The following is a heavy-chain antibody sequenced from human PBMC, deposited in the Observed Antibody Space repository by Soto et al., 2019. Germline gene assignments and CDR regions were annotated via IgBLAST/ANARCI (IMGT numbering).Heavy chain of an antibody. D-gene: IGHD2-2*01. Sequence: ASVKVSCKASGYTFTSYGISWVRQAPGQGLEWMGWISAYNGNTNYAQKLQGRVTMTTDTSTSTAYMELRSLRSDDTAVYYCAGDRGIVVVPAADYWGQGTLVTVAS. CDR2: ISAYNGNT. J-gene: IGHJ4*02. CDR1: GYTFTSYG. V-gene: IGHV1-18*01. CDR3: AGDRGIVVVPAADY.